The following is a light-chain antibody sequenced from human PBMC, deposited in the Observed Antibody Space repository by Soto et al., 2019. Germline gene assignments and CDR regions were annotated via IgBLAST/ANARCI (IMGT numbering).Light chain of an antibody. J-gene: IGLJ1*01. CDR2: EVT. CDR1: SSDIGGYNV. CDR3: SSYTRARTYV. V-gene: IGLV2-14*01. Sequence: QSVLTQPASVSGSPGQSITISCTGTSSDIGGYNVASWYQQHPRKAPKLIIYEVTNRPSGISDRFSASKSGNTASLTISGLQAEDEGDYYCSSYTRARTYVFGTGTKVTVL.